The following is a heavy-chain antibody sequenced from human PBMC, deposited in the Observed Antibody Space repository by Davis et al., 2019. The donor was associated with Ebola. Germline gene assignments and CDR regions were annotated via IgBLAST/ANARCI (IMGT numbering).Heavy chain of an antibody. CDR2: ISYDGSNK. Sequence: GESLKISCAASGFTFSSYGMHWVRQAPGKGLEWVAVISYDGSNKYYADSVKGRFTISRDNSKNTLYLQMNSLRAEDTAVYYCARVWPVDYGDYGLDYWGQGTLVTVSS. J-gene: IGHJ4*02. D-gene: IGHD4-17*01. CDR1: GFTFSSYG. CDR3: ARVWPVDYGDYGLDY. V-gene: IGHV3-30*03.